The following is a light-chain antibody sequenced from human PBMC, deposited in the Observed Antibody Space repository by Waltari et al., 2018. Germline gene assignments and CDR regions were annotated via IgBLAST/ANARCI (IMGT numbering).Light chain of an antibody. CDR2: AAS. CDR1: QSISSY. V-gene: IGKV1-39*01. CDR3: QQSYSTPRT. J-gene: IGKJ1*01. Sequence: TCRASQSISSYLNWYQQKPRKAPKLLIYAASILQSGVPSRFSGSGSGTDFTLTISSLQPEDFATYYCQQSYSTPRTCGQGTKVEIK.